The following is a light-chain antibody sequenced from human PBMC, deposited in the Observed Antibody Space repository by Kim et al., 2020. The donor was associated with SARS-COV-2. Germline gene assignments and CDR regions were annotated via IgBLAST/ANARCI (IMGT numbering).Light chain of an antibody. V-gene: IGLV2-23*02. Sequence: QSITISGTGTSSDVGSYNLVSWYQQHPGKAPKLMIYEVSKRPSGVSNRFSGSKSGNTASLTISGLQAEDEADYYCCSYAGSSTPWVFGGGTQLTVL. CDR1: SSDVGSYNL. CDR3: CSYAGSSTPWV. CDR2: EVS. J-gene: IGLJ3*02.